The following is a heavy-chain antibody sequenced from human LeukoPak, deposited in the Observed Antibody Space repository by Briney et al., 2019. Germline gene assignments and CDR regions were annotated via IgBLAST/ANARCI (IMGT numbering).Heavy chain of an antibody. Sequence: ASVKVSCKASGYTFTGYYMHWVRQAPGQGLEWMGWINPNSGGTNYAQKFQGRVTMTRDTSISTAYMELSRLRSDDTAVYYCARVIRVLMVYEDYFDYWGQGTLVTVSS. D-gene: IGHD2-8*01. J-gene: IGHJ4*02. CDR3: ARVIRVLMVYEDYFDY. V-gene: IGHV1-2*02. CDR1: GYTFTGYY. CDR2: INPNSGGT.